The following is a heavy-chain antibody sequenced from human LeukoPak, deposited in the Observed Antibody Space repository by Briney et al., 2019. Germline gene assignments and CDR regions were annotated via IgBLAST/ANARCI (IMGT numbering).Heavy chain of an antibody. CDR3: ARLSSKQWLVHPVGY. V-gene: IGHV5-10-1*01. Sequence: GESLKISCKGSGYSFTSYWISWVRQMPGKGLEWMGRIDPSDSYTNYSPSFQGHVTISADKSISTAYLQWSSLKASDTAMYYCARLSSKQWLVHPVGYWGQGTLVTVSS. J-gene: IGHJ4*02. D-gene: IGHD6-19*01. CDR2: IDPSDSYT. CDR1: GYSFTSYW.